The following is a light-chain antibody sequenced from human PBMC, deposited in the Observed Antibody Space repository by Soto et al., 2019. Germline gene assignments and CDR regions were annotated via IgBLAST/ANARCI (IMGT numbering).Light chain of an antibody. CDR3: SSHVGSNSVI. Sequence: HSALTQPPSASGSPGQSVTISCTGTSSDVGGYNYVSWYQQHPGKAPKLMIYEVSERPSGVPDRFSGSKSGNTASLTVSGLQAEDEAHYYCSSHVGSNSVIFGGGTKLTVL. CDR2: EVS. V-gene: IGLV2-8*01. CDR1: SSDVGGYNY. J-gene: IGLJ2*01.